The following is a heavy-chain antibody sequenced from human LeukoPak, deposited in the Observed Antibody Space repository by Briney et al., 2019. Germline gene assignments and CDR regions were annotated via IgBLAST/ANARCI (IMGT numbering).Heavy chain of an antibody. CDR1: GYTFTGYY. J-gene: IGHJ4*02. V-gene: IGHV1-2*02. CDR2: INPNTGGT. D-gene: IGHD6-19*01. Sequence: ASVKVSCKASGYTFTGYYMHWVRQAPGQGLEWMGWINPNTGGTNYTLKFQARVTMTRDTSINTAYMDLSRLRSDDTAMYYCARLRGTSGWYSELDYWGQGTLVTVSS. CDR3: ARLRGTSGWYSELDY.